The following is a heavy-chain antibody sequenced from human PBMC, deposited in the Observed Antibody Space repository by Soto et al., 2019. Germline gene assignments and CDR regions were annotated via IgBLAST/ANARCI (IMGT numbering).Heavy chain of an antibody. D-gene: IGHD3-3*01. V-gene: IGHV3-30*03. J-gene: IGHJ6*02. CDR2: ISFDGSDK. Sequence: QVQLVESGGGVAQPGRSLRLSCAASGFTFSEYGIHWVRQAPGKGLVWVAFISFDGSDKFYLDSVRGRFTVSRDNSQNVVFLHMTGLRTDDTAVYYCARPPYDFWTGYQRGGSHYIYYYGMDVWGRGTTVTVSS. CDR1: GFTFSEYG. CDR3: ARPPYDFWTGYQRGGSHYIYYYGMDV.